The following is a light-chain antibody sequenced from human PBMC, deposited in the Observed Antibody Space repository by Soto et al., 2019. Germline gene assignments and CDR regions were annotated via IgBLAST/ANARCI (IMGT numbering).Light chain of an antibody. J-gene: IGKJ1*01. V-gene: IGKV3-15*01. CDR1: QSVSSN. Sequence: EIVMTQSPATLSVSPGERATLSCRASQSVSSNLAWYQQKPGQAPRLLIYVASTRATGIPARFSGSGSGTEYTLTISTLHSEDFAVYYCHQDNNWPFPSLTFGKGTKVEIK. CDR2: VAS. CDR3: HQDNNWPFPSLT.